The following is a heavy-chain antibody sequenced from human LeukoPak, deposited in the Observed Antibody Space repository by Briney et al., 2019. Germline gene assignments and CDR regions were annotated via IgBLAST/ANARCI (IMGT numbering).Heavy chain of an antibody. J-gene: IGHJ6*03. Sequence: PGGSLRLSCAASGFTFSSYSMNWVRQAPGKGLEWVSYISSSSSTIYYADSVKGRFTISRDNAKNSLYLQMNSLRAEDTAVYYCARAADSSSWYGLYYYYYMDVWGKGTTVTVSS. CDR1: GFTFSSYS. D-gene: IGHD6-13*01. V-gene: IGHV3-48*01. CDR2: ISSSSSTI. CDR3: ARAADSSSWYGLYYYYYMDV.